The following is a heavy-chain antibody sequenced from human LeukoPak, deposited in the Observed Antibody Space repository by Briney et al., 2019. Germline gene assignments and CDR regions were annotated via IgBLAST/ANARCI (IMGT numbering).Heavy chain of an antibody. V-gene: IGHV3-30*03. Sequence: PGRSLRLSCAASGFTFSSYGMHWVRQAPGKGLEWVAVISYDGSNKYYADSVKGRFTISRDNSKNTLYLQMNSLRAEDTAVYYCAVPVPATAIPVYWGQGTLVTASS. CDR3: AVPVPATAIPVY. D-gene: IGHD2-2*02. CDR1: GFTFSSYG. CDR2: ISYDGSNK. J-gene: IGHJ4*02.